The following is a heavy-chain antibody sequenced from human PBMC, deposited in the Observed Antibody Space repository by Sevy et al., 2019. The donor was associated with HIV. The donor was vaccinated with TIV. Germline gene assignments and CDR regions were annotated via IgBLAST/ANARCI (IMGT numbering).Heavy chain of an antibody. Sequence: GESLKISCAASGFSFMPYAMNWVRQAPGKGLELVSVFYSDGRTYYADSVKGRFTISRDNSKNTLYLHMSNLRPEDTAVYYCARDRYYDASGYYYYYYGMDVWGQGTTVTVSS. V-gene: IGHV3-66*01. CDR1: GFSFMPYA. J-gene: IGHJ6*02. CDR2: FYSDGRT. D-gene: IGHD3-22*01. CDR3: ARDRYYDASGYYYYYYGMDV.